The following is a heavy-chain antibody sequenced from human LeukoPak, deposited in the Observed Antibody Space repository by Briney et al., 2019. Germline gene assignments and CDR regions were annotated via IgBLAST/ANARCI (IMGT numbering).Heavy chain of an antibody. CDR2: IYSGGST. J-gene: IGHJ6*04. Sequence: GGSLRLSCAASGFTVSSNYMSWVRQAPGKGLEWVSVIYSGGSTYYADSMKGRFTISRDNSKNTLYLQMNSLRAEDTAVYYCATPYGSGSYHDYGMDVWGKGTTVTVSS. D-gene: IGHD3-10*01. V-gene: IGHV3-53*01. CDR3: ATPYGSGSYHDYGMDV. CDR1: GFTVSSNY.